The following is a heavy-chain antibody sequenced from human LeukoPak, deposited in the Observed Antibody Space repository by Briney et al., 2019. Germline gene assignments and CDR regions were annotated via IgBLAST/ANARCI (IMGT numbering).Heavy chain of an antibody. D-gene: IGHD3-22*01. V-gene: IGHV1-18*01. CDR2: ISAYNGNT. J-gene: IGHJ4*02. CDR1: GYTFTSYG. Sequence: GASVKVSCKASGYTFTSYGISWVRQAPGQGLEWMGWISAYNGNTNYAQKLQGRVTMTTDTSTSTAYMELRSLRSDDTAVYYCARENYDSSGYYYRFDYWGQGTLVTVSS. CDR3: ARENYDSSGYYYRFDY.